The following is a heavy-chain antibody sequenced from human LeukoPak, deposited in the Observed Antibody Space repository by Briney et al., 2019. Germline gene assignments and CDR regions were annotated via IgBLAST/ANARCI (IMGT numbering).Heavy chain of an antibody. D-gene: IGHD6-13*01. Sequence: SETLSLTCTVSGGSISSSSYYWGWIRQPPGKGLEWIGSIYYSGSTYYNPSLKSRVTISVDTSKNQFSLKLSSVTAADTAVYYCARSGYSSSPPAFDIWVQGTMVTVSS. CDR2: IYYSGST. J-gene: IGHJ3*02. V-gene: IGHV4-39*07. CDR1: GGSISSSSYY. CDR3: ARSGYSSSPPAFDI.